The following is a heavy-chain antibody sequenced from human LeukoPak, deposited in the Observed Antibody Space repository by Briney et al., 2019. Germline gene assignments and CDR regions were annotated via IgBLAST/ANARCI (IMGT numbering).Heavy chain of an antibody. CDR1: GFTFSSYS. Sequence: GGSLRLSCAASGFTFSSYSMNWVRQAPGKGLEWVAVISFDGSNKYYADSVKGRLTISRDNSKDTLYLQMNSLRAEDTAVYYCARDLGDSNWRYSDYWGQGTLVTVSS. D-gene: IGHD1-20*01. J-gene: IGHJ4*02. CDR2: ISFDGSNK. V-gene: IGHV3-30*03. CDR3: ARDLGDSNWRYSDY.